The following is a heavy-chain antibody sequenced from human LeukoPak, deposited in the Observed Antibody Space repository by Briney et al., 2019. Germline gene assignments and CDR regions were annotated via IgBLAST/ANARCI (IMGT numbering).Heavy chain of an antibody. CDR2: IYYSGST. D-gene: IGHD3-9*01. V-gene: IGHV4-39*07. Sequence: PSETLSLTCTVSGGSISSGSYYWGWIRQPPGKGLEWIGSIYYSGSTYYNPSLKSRVTISVDTSKNQFSLKLSSVTAADTAVYYCARMDILTGYGYWGQGTLVTVSS. J-gene: IGHJ4*02. CDR3: ARMDILTGYGY. CDR1: GGSISSGSYY.